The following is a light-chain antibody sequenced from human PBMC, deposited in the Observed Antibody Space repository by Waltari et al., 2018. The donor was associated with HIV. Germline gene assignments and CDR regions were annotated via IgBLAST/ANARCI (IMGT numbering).Light chain of an antibody. CDR1: SSEVGDSNY. Sequence: QSALTQPRSVSGSPGQSVTISCTGTSSEVGDSNYVSWYQHHPAKAPKLIFYDVSKRPSGVPDRFSGSKSGNTVSLTISGLQAEDEGDYYYCSYVGGYTFVFGGGTKLTVL. J-gene: IGLJ3*02. CDR3: CSYVGGYTFV. CDR2: DVS. V-gene: IGLV2-11*01.